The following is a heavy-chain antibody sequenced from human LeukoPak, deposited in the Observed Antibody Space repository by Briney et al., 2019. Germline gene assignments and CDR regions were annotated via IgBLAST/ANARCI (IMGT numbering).Heavy chain of an antibody. D-gene: IGHD5-18*01. CDR1: GFTFDDYA. Sequence: GGSLRLSCAASGFTFDDYAMPWVRQAPGKGLEWVSGISWNSGSIGYADSVKGRFTISRDNAKNSLYLQMNSLRAEDTALYYCAKAGGYSYGSAGSYWGQGTLVTVSS. CDR2: ISWNSGSI. V-gene: IGHV3-9*01. J-gene: IGHJ4*02. CDR3: AKAGGYSYGSAGSY.